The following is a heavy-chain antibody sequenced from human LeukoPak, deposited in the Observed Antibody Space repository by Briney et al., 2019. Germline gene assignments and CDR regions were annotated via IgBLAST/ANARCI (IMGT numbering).Heavy chain of an antibody. CDR3: ARGSGVVGLYYYYGMDV. D-gene: IGHD3-3*01. V-gene: IGHV1-2*04. CDR2: INPNSGGT. J-gene: IGHJ6*02. Sequence: ASVKVSCRASGYTFTGYYMHWVRQAPGQGLEWMGWINPNSGGTNYAQKFQGWVTMTRDTSTSTAYMELSRLRSDDTAVYYCARGSGVVGLYYYYGMDVWGQGTTVTVSS. CDR1: GYTFTGYY.